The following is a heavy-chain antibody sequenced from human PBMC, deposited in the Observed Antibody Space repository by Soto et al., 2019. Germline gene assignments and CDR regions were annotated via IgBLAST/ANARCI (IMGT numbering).Heavy chain of an antibody. Sequence: QVQLVESGGGVVQPGRSLRVSCAASGFTFSNHGMHWVRQAPGKGLEWVAVIWYDGTNKYYADSVKGRFTISRDNSKNTLYLQMNSLRAEDTAVYYCARRDSSGYDGFDIWGQGTMVTVSS. D-gene: IGHD3-22*01. CDR1: GFTFSNHG. V-gene: IGHV3-33*01. CDR2: IWYDGTNK. J-gene: IGHJ3*02. CDR3: ARRDSSGYDGFDI.